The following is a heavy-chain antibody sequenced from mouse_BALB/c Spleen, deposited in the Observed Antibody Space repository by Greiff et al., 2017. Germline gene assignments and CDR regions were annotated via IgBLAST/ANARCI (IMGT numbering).Heavy chain of an antibody. CDR2: LDPENGDT. CDR1: GFNIKDYY. Sequence: VQLQQSGAELVRSGASVKLSCTASGFNIKDYYMHWVKQRPEQGLEWIGWLDPENGDTEYAPKFQGKATMTADTSSNTASLQLSSLTSEDAAVYYCNLYGSAMDYWGQGTSVTVSS. D-gene: IGHD1-1*01. V-gene: IGHV14-4*02. J-gene: IGHJ4*01. CDR3: NLYGSAMDY.